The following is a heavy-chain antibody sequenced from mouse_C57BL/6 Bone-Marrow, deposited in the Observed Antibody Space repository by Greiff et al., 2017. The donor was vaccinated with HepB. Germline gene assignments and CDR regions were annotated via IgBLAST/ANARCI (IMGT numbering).Heavy chain of an antibody. CDR3: ARSPYYGSSWRFAY. V-gene: IGHV1-52*01. CDR2: IDPSDSET. Sequence: VQLKQPGAELVRPGSSVKLSCKASGYTFTSYWMHWVKQRPIQGLEWIGNIDPSDSETHYNQKFKDKATLTVDKSSSTAYMQLSSLTSEDSAVYYCARSPYYGSSWRFAYWGQGTLVTVSA. J-gene: IGHJ3*01. CDR1: GYTFTSYW. D-gene: IGHD1-1*01.